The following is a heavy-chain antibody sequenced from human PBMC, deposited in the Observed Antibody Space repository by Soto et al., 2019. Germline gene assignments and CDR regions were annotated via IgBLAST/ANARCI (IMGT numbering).Heavy chain of an antibody. Sequence: LRLSCAASGFTFSSYAMSWVRQAPGKGLEWVSAISGSGGSTYYADSVKGRFTISRDNSKNTLYLQMNSLRAEDTAVYYCAKRRNRDGLVVGGHRPYYFDYWGQGTLVTVSS. CDR3: AKRRNRDGLVVGGHRPYYFDY. J-gene: IGHJ4*02. V-gene: IGHV3-23*01. CDR1: GFTFSSYA. D-gene: IGHD6-6*01. CDR2: ISGSGGST.